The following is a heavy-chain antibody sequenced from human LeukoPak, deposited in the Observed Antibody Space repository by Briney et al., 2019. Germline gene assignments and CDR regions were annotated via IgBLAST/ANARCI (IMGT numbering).Heavy chain of an antibody. J-gene: IGHJ3*01. CDR1: AFTFTADS. CDR3: AREDDSWGPNNLDL. D-gene: IGHD7-27*01. Sequence: PGGSLRLSCAASAFTFTADSMNWVRQAPGKGLKWISYIDTSSSTMYYADSVMGRSTIARDNAKESLYLQMNSLRDEDTSVYYCAREDDSWGPNNLDLWGQGTMVTVSS. V-gene: IGHV3-48*02. CDR2: IDTSSSTM.